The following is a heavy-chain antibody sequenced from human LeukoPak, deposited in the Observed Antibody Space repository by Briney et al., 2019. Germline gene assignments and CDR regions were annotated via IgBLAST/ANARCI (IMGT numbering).Heavy chain of an antibody. Sequence: SVKVSCEASGGTFSNYAINWVRQTPGPGLEWMGGIIPLFGTANYAQKFQGRVTITADESTSTVYMELKSLKSEDTAVYYCARGWDYDSGGRPTAYVYWGQGTLVTVSS. D-gene: IGHD3-22*01. V-gene: IGHV1-69*13. CDR2: IIPLFGTA. CDR1: GGTFSNYA. CDR3: ARGWDYDSGGRPTAYVY. J-gene: IGHJ4*02.